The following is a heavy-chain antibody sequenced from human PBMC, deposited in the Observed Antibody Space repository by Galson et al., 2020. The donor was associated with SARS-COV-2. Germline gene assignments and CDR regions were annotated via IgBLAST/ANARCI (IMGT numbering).Heavy chain of an antibody. Sequence: GESLKISCAASGFTFSDYYMSWIRQAPGKGLEWVSYISSSGSTIYYADSVKGRFTISRDNAKNLLYLQMNSLRAEDTAVYYCARSVEKAAAVGYWGQGTLVTVSS. CDR3: ARSVEKAAAVGY. CDR2: ISSSGSTI. CDR1: GFTFSDYY. D-gene: IGHD6-13*01. J-gene: IGHJ4*02. V-gene: IGHV3-11*04.